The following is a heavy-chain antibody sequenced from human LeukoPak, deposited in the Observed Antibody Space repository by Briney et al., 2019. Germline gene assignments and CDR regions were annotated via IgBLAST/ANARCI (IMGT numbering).Heavy chain of an antibody. D-gene: IGHD4-23*01. J-gene: IGHJ4*02. Sequence: ASVKVSCKASGYTFTAYYIHWVRPAPGQGLEWMGWINPNTGATHHAQKFLGRVTLTRDTSISTAYMELSSLIDDTAVYYCARETSEHDYSGFGYWGQGTLVTVSS. CDR2: INPNTGAT. CDR1: GYTFTAYY. V-gene: IGHV1-2*02. CDR3: ARETSEHDYSGFGY.